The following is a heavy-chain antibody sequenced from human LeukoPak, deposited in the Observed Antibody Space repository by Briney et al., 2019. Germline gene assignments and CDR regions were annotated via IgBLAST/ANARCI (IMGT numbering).Heavy chain of an antibody. D-gene: IGHD4-17*01. V-gene: IGHV3-23*01. J-gene: IGHJ4*02. CDR1: GFTFDDYA. CDR2: ISGSGGST. Sequence: GGSLRLSCAASGFTFDDYAMHWVRQAPGKGLEWVSAISGSGGSTYYADSVKGRFTISRDNSKNTLYLQMNSLRAEDTAVYYCAQRPRDYGDREVYWGQGTLVTVSS. CDR3: AQRPRDYGDREVY.